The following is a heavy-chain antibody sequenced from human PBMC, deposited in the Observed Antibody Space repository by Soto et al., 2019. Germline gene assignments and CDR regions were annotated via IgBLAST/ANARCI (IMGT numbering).Heavy chain of an antibody. V-gene: IGHV4-31*03. J-gene: IGHJ5*02. CDR2: IYYSGST. D-gene: IGHD3-22*01. CDR1: GGSISSRDYY. CDR3: ARWYYYDSRRWFDP. Sequence: QVQLQESGPGLVKPSQTLSLTCTVSGGSISSRDYYWNWIRQHPGKGLEWIGHIYYSGSTYYNPSLKSRVTLSLHTSKNPFSLKLSSVTAADTAVYYCARWYYYDSRRWFDPWGQGTLVTVSS.